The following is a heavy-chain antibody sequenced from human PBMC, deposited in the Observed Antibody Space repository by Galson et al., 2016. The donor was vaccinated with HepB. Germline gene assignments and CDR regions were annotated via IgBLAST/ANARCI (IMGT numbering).Heavy chain of an antibody. V-gene: IGHV3-23*01. CDR1: GFTFSNYA. J-gene: IGHJ4*02. CDR2: IRGGGDAT. Sequence: SLRLSCAASGFTFSNYATAWVRLPPGKGLEWVSTIRGGGDATYYADSVKGRFTISRDNSRSTLYLHLSSLRAEDPALYYCARGHGDYFPANYFNYWGQGTLVTVSS. CDR3: ARGHGDYFPANYFNY. D-gene: IGHD4-17*01.